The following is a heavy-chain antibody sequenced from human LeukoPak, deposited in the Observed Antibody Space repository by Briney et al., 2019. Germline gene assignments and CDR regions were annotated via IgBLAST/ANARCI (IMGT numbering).Heavy chain of an antibody. CDR1: GYTFTSYG. D-gene: IGHD3-16*02. CDR2: ISAYNGNT. V-gene: IGHV1-18*01. J-gene: IGHJ3*02. CDR3: AMVKWGYRFPRRDAFYI. Sequence: EASVKVSCKASGYTFTSYGISWVRQAPGQGLEWMGWISAYNGNTNYAQKLQGRVTMTTDTSTSTAYMALRSLRSDDTAVDYCAMVKWGYRFPRRDAFYIWGQGTMVTVSS.